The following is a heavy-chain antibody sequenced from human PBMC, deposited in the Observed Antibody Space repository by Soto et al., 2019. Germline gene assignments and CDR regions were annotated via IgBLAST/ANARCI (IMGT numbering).Heavy chain of an antibody. CDR2: IRDSGGT. D-gene: IGHD3-10*01. Sequence: QVQLQESGPGLVNPSETLSLTCSVSGGSISSHNWCWIRQPPGKGLEWIGYIRDSGGTSYNPSLKNRDTIPSDRCKWECALALSHMTAADTAIYYCEREKFGALPGLVDVWGQRQTFTVSS. J-gene: IGHJ6*02. CDR1: GGSISSHN. CDR3: EREKFGALPGLVDV. V-gene: IGHV4-59*08.